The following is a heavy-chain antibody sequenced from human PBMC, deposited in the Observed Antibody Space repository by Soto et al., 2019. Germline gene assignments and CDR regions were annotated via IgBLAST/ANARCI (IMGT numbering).Heavy chain of an antibody. Sequence: GGSLRLSCAASGFTFSSYGMHWVRQAPGKGLEWVANIKCDGSEKYCVDSVKGRLTISRDNSKNTLYLQMNSLRAEDTAVYYCARRSSGWYFDYWGQGTLVTVS. D-gene: IGHD6-19*01. CDR2: IKCDGSEK. CDR3: ARRSSGWYFDY. CDR1: GFTFSSYG. V-gene: IGHV3-33*08. J-gene: IGHJ4*02.